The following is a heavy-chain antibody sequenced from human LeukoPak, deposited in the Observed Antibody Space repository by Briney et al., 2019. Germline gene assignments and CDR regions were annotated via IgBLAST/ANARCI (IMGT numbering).Heavy chain of an antibody. Sequence: GGSLRLSCAASGFTFSNAWMSWVRQAPGKGLEWVGRIKSITDGGTTDYAAPVKGRFTISRDDSKNTLYLQMNSLKTEDTAVYYCTTDSGYSGSNFDYWGQGTLVTVSS. J-gene: IGHJ4*02. CDR2: IKSITDGGTT. D-gene: IGHD1-26*01. CDR3: TTDSGYSGSNFDY. V-gene: IGHV3-15*01. CDR1: GFTFSNAW.